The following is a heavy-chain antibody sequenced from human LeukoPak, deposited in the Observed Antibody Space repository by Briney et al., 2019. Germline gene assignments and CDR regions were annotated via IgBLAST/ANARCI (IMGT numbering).Heavy chain of an antibody. Sequence: GGSLRLSCEASGFTFTNYGLSWARQAPGKGLEWVSSISGSGASTYYAESVKGRFTISRDNAKNSLYLQMNSLRAEDTALYYCAKDIITMIGGYFDYWGQGTLVTVSS. CDR1: GFTFTNYG. D-gene: IGHD3-22*01. V-gene: IGHV3-23*01. CDR3: AKDIITMIGGYFDY. CDR2: ISGSGAST. J-gene: IGHJ4*02.